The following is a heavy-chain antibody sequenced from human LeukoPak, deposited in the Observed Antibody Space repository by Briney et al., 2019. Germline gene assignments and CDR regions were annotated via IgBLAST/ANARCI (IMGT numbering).Heavy chain of an antibody. Sequence: PGGSLRLSCAASGFSFSGYAMSWVRQAPGKGLEWVSSISGSGSHTYHADSVKGRFTISRDNSKNTLYLQMNSLRAEDKAVYYCAKDISGCYRPFDYWGQGTLVTVSS. V-gene: IGHV3-23*01. CDR3: AKDISGCYRPFDY. CDR1: GFSFSGYA. D-gene: IGHD3-22*01. CDR2: ISGSGSHT. J-gene: IGHJ4*02.